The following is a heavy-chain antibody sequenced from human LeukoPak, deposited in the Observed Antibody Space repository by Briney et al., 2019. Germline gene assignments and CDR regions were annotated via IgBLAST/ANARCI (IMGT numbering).Heavy chain of an antibody. V-gene: IGHV3-23*01. D-gene: IGHD3-10*01. J-gene: IGHJ4*02. Sequence: PGGSLRLSCATSGITFNNYAMTWVHQAPGKGLEWVSAISGSGVSTYYADSVKGRFTISRDNSKNTLYLQMNSLRAEDTAVYYCARGGYGSGSFSNPDYWGQGTLLTVSS. CDR2: ISGSGVST. CDR1: GITFNNYA. CDR3: ARGGYGSGSFSNPDY.